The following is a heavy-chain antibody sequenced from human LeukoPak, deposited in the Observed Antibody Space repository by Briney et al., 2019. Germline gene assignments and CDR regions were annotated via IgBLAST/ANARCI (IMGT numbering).Heavy chain of an antibody. CDR2: ISYDGSNK. CDR3: AKFKESGSYYYDGMDV. V-gene: IGHV3-30*18. J-gene: IGHJ6*02. Sequence: GGSLRLSCAASGFTFSSYWMSWVRQAPGKGLEWVALISYDGSNKYYADSVKGRFTISRDNSKNTLYLQMNSLRAEDTAVYYCAKFKESGSYYYDGMDVWGQGTTVTVSS. D-gene: IGHD1-26*01. CDR1: GFTFSSYW.